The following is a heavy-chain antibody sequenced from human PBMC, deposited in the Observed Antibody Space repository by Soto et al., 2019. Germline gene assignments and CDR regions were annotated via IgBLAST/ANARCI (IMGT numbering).Heavy chain of an antibody. J-gene: IGHJ5*02. CDR3: ARVIAAAGTTNWFDP. CDR1: GYSFTSYW. Sequence: GESLKISCKGSGYSFTSYWIGWVRQMPGKGLEWMGIIYPGDSDTRYSPSFQGQVTISADKSISTAYLQWSSLKASDTAMYYCARVIAAAGTTNWFDPWGQGTLVTVSS. V-gene: IGHV5-51*01. D-gene: IGHD6-13*01. CDR2: IYPGDSDT.